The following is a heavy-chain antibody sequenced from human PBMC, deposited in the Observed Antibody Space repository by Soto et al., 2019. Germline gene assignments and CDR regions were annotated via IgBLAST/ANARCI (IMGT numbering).Heavy chain of an antibody. V-gene: IGHV4-61*08. J-gene: IGHJ2*01. D-gene: IGHD3-10*01. Sequence: PSEPLALTCTVSGGSVSIGGYYWSWIRQPPGKGLEWIGCIYYSGSTDYNPSLKSRVSMSVGTSNNQFSLKLTSVTAADTAMYYCARGRGDGYNQDWYFDLWGRGTLVTVSS. CDR1: GGSVSIGGYY. CDR2: IYYSGST. CDR3: ARGRGDGYNQDWYFDL.